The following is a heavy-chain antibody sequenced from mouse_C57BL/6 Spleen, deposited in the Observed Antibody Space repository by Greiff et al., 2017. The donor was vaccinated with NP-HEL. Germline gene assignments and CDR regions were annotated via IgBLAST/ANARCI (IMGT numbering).Heavy chain of an antibody. CDR2: IYPGDGDT. Sequence: VKLQESGPELVKPGASVKISCKASGYAFSSSWMNWVKQRPGKGLEWIGRIYPGDGDTNYNGKFKGKATLTADKSSSTAYMQLSSLTSEDSAVYFCARAYYGNWFAYWGQGTLVTVSA. D-gene: IGHD2-10*01. J-gene: IGHJ3*01. CDR1: GYAFSSSW. V-gene: IGHV1-82*01. CDR3: ARAYYGNWFAY.